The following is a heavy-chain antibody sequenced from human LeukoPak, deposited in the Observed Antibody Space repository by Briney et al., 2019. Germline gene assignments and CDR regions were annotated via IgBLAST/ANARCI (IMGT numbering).Heavy chain of an antibody. CDR1: GFTFSSYA. V-gene: IGHV3-23*01. J-gene: IGHJ4*02. D-gene: IGHD5-18*01. CDR2: ISGRGGST. CDR3: AKDQRGYSYGYLDY. Sequence: GGSLRLSCAASGFTFSSYAMSWVRQAPGKGLEWVSAISGRGGSTYYADSMKGRFTISRDNSKNTLYLQMNSLRAEDTAVYYCAKDQRGYSYGYLDYWGQGTLVTVSS.